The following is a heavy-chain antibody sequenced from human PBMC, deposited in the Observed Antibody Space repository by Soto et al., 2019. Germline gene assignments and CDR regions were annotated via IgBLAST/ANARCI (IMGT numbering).Heavy chain of an antibody. J-gene: IGHJ1*01. CDR3: AKVEGGPYIIVVVAATLYFQH. CDR1: GFTFSSYA. V-gene: IGHV3-23*01. D-gene: IGHD2-15*01. Sequence: EVQLLESGGGLVQPGGSLRLSCAASGFTFSSYAMSWVRQAPGKGLEWVSAISGSGGSTYYADSVKGRFTISRDNSKNTLYLQRNSLRAEDTAVYYCAKVEGGPYIIVVVAATLYFQHWGQGTLVTVSS. CDR2: ISGSGGST.